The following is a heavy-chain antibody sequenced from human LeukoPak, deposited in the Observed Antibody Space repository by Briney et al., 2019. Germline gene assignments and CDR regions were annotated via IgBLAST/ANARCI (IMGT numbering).Heavy chain of an antibody. CDR3: ASLQTPDYYYYMDV. V-gene: IGHV3-48*04. Sequence: GGSLRLSCAASGFTFSSYSMNWVRQAPGKGLEWVSYISSTSSTVYYADSVKGRFTISRDNAKNSLYLQMNSLRAEDTAVYYCASLQTPDYYYYMDVWGKGTTVTVSS. J-gene: IGHJ6*03. D-gene: IGHD4-11*01. CDR1: GFTFSSYS. CDR2: ISSTSSTV.